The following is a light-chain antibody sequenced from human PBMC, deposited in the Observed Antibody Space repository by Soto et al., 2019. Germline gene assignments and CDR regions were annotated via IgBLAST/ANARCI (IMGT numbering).Light chain of an antibody. CDR1: SGSIASNY. Sequence: NFMLTQPHSVSGSPGKTVTISCTGSSGSIASNYVQWYQQRPGSVPTTVIYENNRRHSGVPDRFSGSTDGSSNSASLTISGLQTEDEADYYCQSYDSSTVVFGGGTKLTVL. CDR2: ENN. V-gene: IGLV6-57*02. CDR3: QSYDSSTVV. J-gene: IGLJ2*01.